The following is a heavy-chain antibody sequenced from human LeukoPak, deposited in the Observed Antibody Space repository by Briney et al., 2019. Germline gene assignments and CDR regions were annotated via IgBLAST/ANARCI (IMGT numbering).Heavy chain of an antibody. CDR3: ARDQVGAIGLDY. CDR1: GGSISSYY. Sequence: SETLSLTCTVSGGSISSYYWSWIRQPPGKGLEWIGYIYYSGSTNYNPSLKSRVTISVDTSKNQSSLKLSSVTAADTAVYYCARDQVGAIGLDYWGQGTLVTVSS. V-gene: IGHV4-59*01. J-gene: IGHJ4*02. D-gene: IGHD1-26*01. CDR2: IYYSGST.